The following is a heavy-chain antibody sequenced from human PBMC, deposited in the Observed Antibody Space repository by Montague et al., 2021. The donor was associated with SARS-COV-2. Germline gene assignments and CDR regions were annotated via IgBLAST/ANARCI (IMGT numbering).Heavy chain of an antibody. CDR1: HGSISSSLSY. J-gene: IGHJ3*01. CDR2: IYRSGYT. Sequence: SETLSLTCTVSHGSISSSLSYWGWIRPPPGKGLEWIGSIYRSGYTFYSPSLKSRITMSVDTSKNHFSLNLASVTATDTAVYYCAILGYTHSRLDDAFDFWGQGTMVTVSS. V-gene: IGHV4-39*02. D-gene: IGHD5-12*01. CDR3: AILGYTHSRLDDAFDF.